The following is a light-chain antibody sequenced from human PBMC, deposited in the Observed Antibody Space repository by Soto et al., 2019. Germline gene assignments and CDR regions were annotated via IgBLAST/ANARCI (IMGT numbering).Light chain of an antibody. J-gene: IGKJ1*01. V-gene: IGKV3-20*01. CDR3: QQYGGSVQT. CDR1: QSVGRNY. Sequence: EIVLTQFPGTLSLSPGERATLSCRASQSVGRNYLAWYQQRPGQPPNLLIFGASHRAPDIPDRFSGSGSGTDFTLTISRLEPEDFAVYYCQQYGGSVQTFGQGTKVEIK. CDR2: GAS.